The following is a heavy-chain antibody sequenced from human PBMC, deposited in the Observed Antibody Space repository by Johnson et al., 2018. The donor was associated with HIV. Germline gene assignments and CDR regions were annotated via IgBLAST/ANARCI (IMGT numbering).Heavy chain of an antibody. CDR2: IWYDGSNK. CDR1: GFTFSSYW. D-gene: IGHD4-17*01. Sequence: QMLLVESGGGLVQPGGSLRLSCAASGFTFSSYWMSWVRQAPGKGLEWVAVIWYDGSNKYYADSVKCRFTISRDNSKNTLYLQINSLRAEDTAVYYCAQEGPLTVTTVMDAFDIWGQGTMVIVSS. V-gene: IGHV3-30*02. J-gene: IGHJ3*02. CDR3: AQEGPLTVTTVMDAFDI.